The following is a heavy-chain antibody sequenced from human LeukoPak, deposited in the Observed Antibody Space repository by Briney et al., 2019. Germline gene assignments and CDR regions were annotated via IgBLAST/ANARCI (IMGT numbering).Heavy chain of an antibody. J-gene: IGHJ3*02. CDR3: ARDGSGAQRTYAFDI. CDR2: IYSGGST. D-gene: IGHD3-3*01. Sequence: PGGSLKLSCATSGFSFSSYAMSWVRQAPGKGLEWVSVIYSGGSTYYADSVKGRFTISRDNSKNTLYLQMNSLRAEDTAVYYCARDGSGAQRTYAFDIWGQGTMVTVSS. CDR1: GFSFSSYA. V-gene: IGHV3-66*02.